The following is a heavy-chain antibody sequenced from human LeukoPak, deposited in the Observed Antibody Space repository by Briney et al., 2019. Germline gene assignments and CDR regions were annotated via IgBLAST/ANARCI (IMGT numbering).Heavy chain of an antibody. Sequence: RTGGSLRLSCAASGFTFSSYAMSWVRQAPGKGLEWVSAISGSGGSTYYADSVKGRFTISRDNSKNTLYLQMNSLRAEDTAVYYCARGLWFGESEGDYWGQGTLVTVSS. CDR2: ISGSGGST. J-gene: IGHJ4*02. D-gene: IGHD3-10*01. V-gene: IGHV3-23*01. CDR1: GFTFSSYA. CDR3: ARGLWFGESEGDY.